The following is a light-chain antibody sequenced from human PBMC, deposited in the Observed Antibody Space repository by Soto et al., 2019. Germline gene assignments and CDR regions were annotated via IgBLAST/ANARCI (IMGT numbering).Light chain of an antibody. CDR3: QQYDDWQT. CDR1: QSVSRN. CDR2: ASS. V-gene: IGKV3-15*01. Sequence: EIVLTQSPATLSVSPGERVTLSCKASQSVSRNLAWYQQKPGQAPRLLIYASSTRATGIPDRFSGSASGTEFTLTISSLQSEDFAVYYCQQYDDWQTFGQGTKVQV. J-gene: IGKJ1*01.